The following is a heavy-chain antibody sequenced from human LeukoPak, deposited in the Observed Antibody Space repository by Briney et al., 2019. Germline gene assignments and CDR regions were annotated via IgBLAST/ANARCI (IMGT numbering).Heavy chain of an antibody. CDR2: IYPGDSDT. Sequence: GESLKISCKGSGYSFTSYWIGWVRQMPGKGLAWMGIIYPGDSDTRYSPSFQGQVTISADKSISTAYLQWSSLKASDTAMYYCARHTETYYYDSSGYYPDVWGKGTTVTVSS. CDR3: ARHTETYYYDSSGYYPDV. D-gene: IGHD3-22*01. J-gene: IGHJ6*04. CDR1: GYSFTSYW. V-gene: IGHV5-51*01.